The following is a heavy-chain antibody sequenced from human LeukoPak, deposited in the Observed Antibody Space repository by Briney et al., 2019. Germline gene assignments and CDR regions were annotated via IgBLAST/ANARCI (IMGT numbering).Heavy chain of an antibody. J-gene: IGHJ4*02. Sequence: ASVKVSCEASGGTFSSYAISWVRQAPGQGLEWMGGIIPIFGTANYAQKFQGRVTITTDKSTSTAYMELSSLRSEDTAVYYCARVPEGVVVIPNYYFDYWGQGTLVTVSS. CDR3: ARVPEGVVVIPNYYFDY. CDR1: GGTFSSYA. D-gene: IGHD3-22*01. CDR2: IIPIFGTA. V-gene: IGHV1-69*05.